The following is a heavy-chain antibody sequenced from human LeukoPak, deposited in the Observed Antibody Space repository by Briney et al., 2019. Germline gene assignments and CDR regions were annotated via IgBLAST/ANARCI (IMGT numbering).Heavy chain of an antibody. J-gene: IGHJ4*02. CDR2: TRNKAKSDTT. CDR1: GFIFSDYY. V-gene: IGHV3-72*01. Sequence: GGSLRLSCAAPGFIFSDYYMDWVRQAPEKGLEWVGRTRNKAKSDTTEYAASVKGRFTVSRDDSKNLLYLQMNSLKTEDTAVYHCARASADSSGHYYSHYWGQGTLVTVSS. D-gene: IGHD3-22*01. CDR3: ARASADSSGHYYSHY.